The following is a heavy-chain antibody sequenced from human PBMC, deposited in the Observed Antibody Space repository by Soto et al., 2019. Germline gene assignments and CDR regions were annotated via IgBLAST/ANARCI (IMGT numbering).Heavy chain of an antibody. CDR2: ISYDGSNK. Sequence: PGGSLRLSCAASGFTFSSYGMHWVRQAPGKGLEWVAVISYDGSNKYYADSVKGRFTISRDTSKNTLYLQMNSLRAEDTAVYYCANSYYSDSNGYCPLDYWGQGTLVTVSS. J-gene: IGHJ4*02. V-gene: IGHV3-30*18. CDR3: ANSYYSDSNGYCPLDY. CDR1: GFTFSSYG. D-gene: IGHD3-22*01.